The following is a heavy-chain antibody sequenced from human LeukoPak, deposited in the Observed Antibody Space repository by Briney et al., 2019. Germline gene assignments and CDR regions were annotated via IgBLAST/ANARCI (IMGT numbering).Heavy chain of an antibody. J-gene: IGHJ4*02. CDR1: GGTFSSYA. CDR3: ARVLSLRGKAIGY. V-gene: IGHV1-3*03. Sequence: ASVKVSCKASGGTFSSYAISWVRQAPGQGLEWMGWINAGNGNTKYSQEFQGRVTITRDTSASTAYMELSSLRSEDMAVYYCARVLSLRGKAIGYWGQGTLVTVSS. D-gene: IGHD4-23*01. CDR2: INAGNGNT.